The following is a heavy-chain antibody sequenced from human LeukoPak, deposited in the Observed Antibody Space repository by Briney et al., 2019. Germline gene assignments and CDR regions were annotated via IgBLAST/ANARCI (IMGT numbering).Heavy chain of an antibody. CDR3: ARGDIVVLPAGIPHNWFNP. CDR2: INPNSGGT. J-gene: IGHJ5*02. Sequence: ASAKVSCKASGYTFTGYYMHWVRQAPGQGLEWMGWINPNSGGTNYAQKFQGRVTMTRDTSISTAYMELSRLRSDDTAVYYCARGDIVVLPAGIPHNWFNPWGQGTLVTVSS. V-gene: IGHV1-2*02. D-gene: IGHD2-2*02. CDR1: GYTFTGYY.